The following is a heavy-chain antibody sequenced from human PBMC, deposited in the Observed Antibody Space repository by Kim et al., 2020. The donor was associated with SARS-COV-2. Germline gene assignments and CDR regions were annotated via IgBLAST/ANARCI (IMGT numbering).Heavy chain of an antibody. Sequence: SETLSLTCSVSGGSIRSGGKFWTWIRQHPAKGLEWIGYISYSGNSHYSPSLRSRVSISLQTSENQFSLELASVTAADTAVYDCARGQRLDDWCHGMRVT. J-gene: IGHJ4*01. V-gene: IGHV4-31*03. CDR3: ARGQRLDD. CDR2: ISYSGNS. CDR1: GGSIRSGGKF. D-gene: IGHD2-2*01.